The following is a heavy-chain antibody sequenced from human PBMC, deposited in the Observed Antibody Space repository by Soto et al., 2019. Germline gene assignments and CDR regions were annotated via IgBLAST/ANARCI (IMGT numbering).Heavy chain of an antibody. Sequence: EVQLAESXGGXXXPGGSLRLSCVASGFTFSSYDMHWVRQAPGKGLEYVSSISSNGGTTYYGNSVKGRFTISRDNSKNTLYLQMGSLRAEDMAVYYCVRRVSGNYDYWGQGTLVTVSS. CDR3: VRRVSGNYDY. V-gene: IGHV3-64*01. D-gene: IGHD1-7*01. CDR1: GFTFSSYD. J-gene: IGHJ4*02. CDR2: ISSNGGTT.